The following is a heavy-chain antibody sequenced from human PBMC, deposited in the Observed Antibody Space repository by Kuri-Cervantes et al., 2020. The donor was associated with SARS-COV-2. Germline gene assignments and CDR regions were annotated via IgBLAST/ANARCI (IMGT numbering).Heavy chain of an antibody. J-gene: IGHJ6*02. V-gene: IGHV3-74*01. Sequence: GESLKISCAASGFTFSGHWIHWVRQAPGKGLVWVSRINPDGSYTNNADSVKGRFTLSRDNAKNSLYLQMNSLGAEDTAVYYCARDSSRITIFGVVTRYGMDVWGQGTTVTVSS. CDR3: ARDSSRITIFGVVTRYGMDV. CDR2: INPDGSYT. CDR1: GFTFSGHW. D-gene: IGHD3-3*01.